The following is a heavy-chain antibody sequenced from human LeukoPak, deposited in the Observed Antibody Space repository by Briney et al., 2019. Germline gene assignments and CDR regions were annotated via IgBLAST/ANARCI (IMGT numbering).Heavy chain of an antibody. V-gene: IGHV1-2*02. J-gene: IGHJ4*02. Sequence: EASVKVSCKASGYTFTGYYMHWVRQAPGQGLEWMGWINPNSGGTNYAQKFQGRVTMTRDTSISTAYMELSRLRSDDTAVYYCASNDYYDSSGYYYWGQGTLVTVSS. D-gene: IGHD3-22*01. CDR2: INPNSGGT. CDR1: GYTFTGYY. CDR3: ASNDYYDSSGYYY.